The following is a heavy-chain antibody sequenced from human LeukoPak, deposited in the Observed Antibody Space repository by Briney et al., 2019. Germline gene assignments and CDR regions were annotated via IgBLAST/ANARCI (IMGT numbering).Heavy chain of an antibody. CDR3: ARSGGARFDF. CDR1: GYTFSTSW. V-gene: IGHV5-51*01. J-gene: IGHJ4*02. D-gene: IGHD3-16*01. Sequence: GESLKISCKGSGYTFSTSWIGWVRQIPGKGLEWMGIIYPADSDTRYSPSFQGQVTISADKSITTAYLQWSSLMASDTAIYYCARSGGARFDFWGQGTLVTVSS. CDR2: IYPADSDT.